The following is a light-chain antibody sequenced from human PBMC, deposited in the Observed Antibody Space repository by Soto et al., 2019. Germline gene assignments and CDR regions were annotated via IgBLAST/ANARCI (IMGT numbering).Light chain of an antibody. J-gene: IGLJ2*01. CDR3: AAWDDSLNGPV. CDR1: SSNIGSKT. Sequence: QSVLTQPPSASGTPGQRVTISCSGSSSNIGSKTVNWYQQVPGTAPKLLIYSNSQRPSGVPDRISGSKSGTSASLAISGLQSEDETDYYCAAWDDSLNGPVFGGGTKVTVL. CDR2: SNS. V-gene: IGLV1-44*01.